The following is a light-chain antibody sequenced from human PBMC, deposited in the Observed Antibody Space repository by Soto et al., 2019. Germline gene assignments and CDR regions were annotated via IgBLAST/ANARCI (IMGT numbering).Light chain of an antibody. CDR3: AAWDDSLNAAV. CDR2: SHN. V-gene: IGLV1-44*01. Sequence: QAVVTQPPSASGTPGQRVTISCSGSSSNIGSNTVNWYQQLPGTAPKLLIYSHNQRPSGVPDRFSGSKSGTSASLAISGLQSEDEADYYCAAWDDSLNAAVFGGGTKLTVL. J-gene: IGLJ3*02. CDR1: SSNIGSNT.